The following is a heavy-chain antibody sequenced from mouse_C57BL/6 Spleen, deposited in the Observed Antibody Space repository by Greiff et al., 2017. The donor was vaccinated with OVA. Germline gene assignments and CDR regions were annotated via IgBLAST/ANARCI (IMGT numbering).Heavy chain of an antibody. Sequence: VQLQQSGPELVKPGASVKISCKASGYAFSSSWMNWVKQRPGKGLEWIGRIYPGDGDTNYNGKFKGKATLTADKSSSTAYMQLSSLTSEDSAVYFCASAYYGSSYWYFDVWGTGTTVTVSS. CDR1: GYAFSSSW. V-gene: IGHV1-82*01. D-gene: IGHD1-1*01. CDR2: IYPGDGDT. CDR3: ASAYYGSSYWYFDV. J-gene: IGHJ1*03.